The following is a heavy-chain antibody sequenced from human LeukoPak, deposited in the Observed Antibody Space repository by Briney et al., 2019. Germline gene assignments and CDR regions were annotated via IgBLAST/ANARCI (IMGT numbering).Heavy chain of an antibody. J-gene: IGHJ6*02. Sequence: SETLSLTCTVSGGSISSYYWSWIRQPPGKGLEWIGYIYYSGSTNYNPSLKSRVTISVDTSKNQFSLKLSSVTAADTAVYYCARVRGGGGSWYLRDYYGMDVWAKGPRAPSP. CDR2: IYYSGST. V-gene: IGHV4-59*01. CDR1: GGSISSYY. D-gene: IGHD6-13*01. CDR3: ARVRGGGGSWYLRDYYGMDV.